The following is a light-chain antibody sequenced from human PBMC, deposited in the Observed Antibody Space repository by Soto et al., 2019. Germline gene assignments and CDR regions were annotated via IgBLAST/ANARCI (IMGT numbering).Light chain of an antibody. CDR2: EAS. Sequence: EIVLTQSPATLSLSPGERATLSCRASQSVGNNLAWYQQKPGQAPGLLIYEASTRATGIPARFSGSGSGTDFTLTISSLEPEDFAFYYCQQHARWPLTVGGGTKVEIK. CDR3: QQHARWPLT. CDR1: QSVGNN. V-gene: IGKV3-11*01. J-gene: IGKJ4*01.